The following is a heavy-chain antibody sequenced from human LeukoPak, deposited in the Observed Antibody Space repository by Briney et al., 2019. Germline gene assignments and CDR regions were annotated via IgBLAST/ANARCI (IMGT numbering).Heavy chain of an antibody. CDR3: TGDGRESLYSSSWYPLD. CDR1: GGTFSSYA. CDR2: IIPIFGIA. D-gene: IGHD6-13*01. J-gene: IGHJ4*02. V-gene: IGHV1-69*04. Sequence: SVKASCKASGGTFSSYAIGWVRQAPGQGLEWMGRIIPIFGIANYAQKFQGRVTITADKSTSTAYMELSSLRSEDTAVYYCTGDGRESLYSSSWYPLDWGQGTLVTVSS.